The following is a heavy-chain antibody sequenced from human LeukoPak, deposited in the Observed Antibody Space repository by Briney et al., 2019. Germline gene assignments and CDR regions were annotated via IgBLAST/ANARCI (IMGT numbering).Heavy chain of an antibody. D-gene: IGHD6-13*01. J-gene: IGHJ6*03. CDR3: AKVDRGDYSSSPVPYYNYYMNV. Sequence: PGGSLRLSCAASGFTFSYYSMNWVRQAPGRGLEWVSCISSGSSLIFYSDSVRGRFTISRDNAKNLLYLHMNSLRVEDTAVYYCAKVDRGDYSSSPVPYYNYYMNVWGKGTTVTVSS. V-gene: IGHV3-21*01. CDR2: ISSGSSLI. CDR1: GFTFSYYS.